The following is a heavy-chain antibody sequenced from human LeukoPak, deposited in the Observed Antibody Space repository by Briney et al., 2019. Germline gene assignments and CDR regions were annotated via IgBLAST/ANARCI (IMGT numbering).Heavy chain of an antibody. D-gene: IGHD2-2*01. Sequence: PETLSLTCTVSGGSISSSSYYWGWIRQPPGKGLEWIGGIYYSGSTYYNPSLKSRVTISVDTSKNQFSLKLSSVTAADTAVYYCGGYCSSTSCYGFDPWGQGTLVTVSS. V-gene: IGHV4-39*01. CDR2: IYYSGST. CDR3: GGYCSSTSCYGFDP. CDR1: GGSISSSSYY. J-gene: IGHJ5*02.